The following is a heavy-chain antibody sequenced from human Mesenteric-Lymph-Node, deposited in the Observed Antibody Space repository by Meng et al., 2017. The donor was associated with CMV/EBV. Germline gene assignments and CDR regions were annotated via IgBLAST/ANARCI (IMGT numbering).Heavy chain of an antibody. CDR1: GYTFTSYG. V-gene: IGHV1-18*01. CDR2: ISAYNGNT. CDR3: ARDRIYFGADAFDI. D-gene: IGHD4/OR15-4a*01. J-gene: IGHJ3*02. Sequence: ASVKVSCKASGYTFTSYGISWVRQAPGQGLEWMGWISAYNGNTNYAQKLQGRVTMTTDTSTTTAYMELRSLRSDDTAVYYCARDRIYFGADAFDIWGQGTMVTVSS.